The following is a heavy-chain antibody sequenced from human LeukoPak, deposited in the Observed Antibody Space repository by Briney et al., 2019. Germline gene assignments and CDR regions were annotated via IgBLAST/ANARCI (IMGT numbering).Heavy chain of an antibody. D-gene: IGHD2-2*02. CDR1: GYTFTSYD. V-gene: IGHV1-8*01. CDR2: MNPNSGNT. J-gene: IGHJ4*02. CDR3: ARGRIVVVPAAIASFDY. Sequence: GASVKVSCKASGYTFTSYDINWVRQATGQGPEWMGWMNPNSGNTGYAQKFQGRVTMTRNTSISTAYMELSSLRSEDTAVYYCARGRIVVVPAAIASFDYWGQGTLVTVSS.